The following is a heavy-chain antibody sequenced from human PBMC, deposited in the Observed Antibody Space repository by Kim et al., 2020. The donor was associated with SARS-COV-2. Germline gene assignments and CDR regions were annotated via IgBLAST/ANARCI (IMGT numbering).Heavy chain of an antibody. V-gene: IGHV3-53*01. Sequence: TYYADSVKCRFTISRDNSKNTLYLQMNSLGVEDTAMYYCARFDWYFDLWGRGTLVTVSS. CDR2: T. J-gene: IGHJ2*01. CDR3: ARFDWYFDL.